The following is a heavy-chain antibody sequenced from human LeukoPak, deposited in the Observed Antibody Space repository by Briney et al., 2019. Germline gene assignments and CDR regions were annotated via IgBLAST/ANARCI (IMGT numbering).Heavy chain of an antibody. J-gene: IGHJ6*02. D-gene: IGHD4-23*01. CDR2: IRDNGATT. V-gene: IGHV3-23*01. Sequence: PGASLRLSCAASGFTFSSYSMSWVRQAPGKGLEWVSSIRDNGATTYHADSVKGRFTISRDNSKNTAYLQMNSLRAEDTAVYYCARDRRLTVARYYYYGMDVWGQGTTVTVSS. CDR3: ARDRRLTVARYYYYGMDV. CDR1: GFTFSSYS.